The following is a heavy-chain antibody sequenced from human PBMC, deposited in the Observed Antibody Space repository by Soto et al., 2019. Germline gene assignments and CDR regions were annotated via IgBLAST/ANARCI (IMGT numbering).Heavy chain of an antibody. Sequence: EVQLVESGGGLVKPGGSLRLSCAASGFTFSSYSMNWVRQAPGKGLEWVSSISSSSSYIYYADSVKGRITISRDNAKNSLYLQMNSLRVEDTALYYCGRDEVRNGVGVWGQGTTVTVSS. CDR3: GRDEVRNGVGV. V-gene: IGHV3-21*01. CDR1: GFTFSSYS. J-gene: IGHJ6*02. CDR2: ISSSSSYI.